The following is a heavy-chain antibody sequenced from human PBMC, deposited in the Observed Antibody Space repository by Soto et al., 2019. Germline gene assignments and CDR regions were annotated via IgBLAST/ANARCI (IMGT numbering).Heavy chain of an antibody. J-gene: IGHJ4*02. D-gene: IGHD3-22*01. V-gene: IGHV5-51*01. Sequence: PGESLKISCKASGYSLSSYWIGWVRQIPGKGLEWMGIIFPDDSETRYSPSFQGKVSISVDKSITTAYLQWSSLKASDTAMYYCARRLYDTSGYRYFDFWGQGTLVTVSS. CDR1: GYSLSSYW. CDR3: ARRLYDTSGYRYFDF. CDR2: IFPDDSET.